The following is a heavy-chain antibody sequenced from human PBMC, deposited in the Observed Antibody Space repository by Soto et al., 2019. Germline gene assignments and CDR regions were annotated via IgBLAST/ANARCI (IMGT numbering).Heavy chain of an antibody. CDR1: GYTFTSYG. D-gene: IGHD3-22*01. J-gene: IGHJ4*02. CDR3: ARVYYDSTGYYSYYFDY. Sequence: ASVKVSCKASGYTFTSYGITCVRQAPGQGLEWMGWISTYNGNTNYAQKFQGRVTMTTDTSTSTASMELWSLRSDDTAIYYCARVYYDSTGYYSYYFDYWGQGTLVTVS. CDR2: ISTYNGNT. V-gene: IGHV1-18*01.